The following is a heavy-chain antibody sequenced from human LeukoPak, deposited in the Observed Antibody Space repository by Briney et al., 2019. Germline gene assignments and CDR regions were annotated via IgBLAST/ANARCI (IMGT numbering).Heavy chain of an antibody. CDR2: IYTSGGT. D-gene: IGHD1-7*01. CDR1: SVSFRNYF. V-gene: IGHV4-4*07. Sequence: SETLSLTCTVSSVSFRNYFWSWIRQPAGQGLEWIGRIYTSGGTNYNPSLKSRVTMSVDTSKNQFSLRLNSVTAADTAVYYCARARNYGSSYYFDYWGQGTLATVSS. CDR3: ARARNYGSSYYFDY. J-gene: IGHJ4*02.